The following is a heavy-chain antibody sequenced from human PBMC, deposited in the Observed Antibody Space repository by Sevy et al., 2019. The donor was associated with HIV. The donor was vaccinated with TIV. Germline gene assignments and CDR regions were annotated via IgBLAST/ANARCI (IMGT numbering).Heavy chain of an antibody. CDR3: ARAIIIMAHIGSFPFDY. D-gene: IGHD3-10*01. CDR2: INPNSGGT. CDR1: GYTFTGYY. V-gene: IGHV1-2*06. J-gene: IGHJ4*02. Sequence: ASVKVSCKASGYTFTGYYMHWARQAPGQGLEWMGRINPNSGGTNYAQKFQGRVTMTRDTSISTAYMELSRLRSDDTAVYYCARAIIIMAHIGSFPFDYWGQGTLVTVSS.